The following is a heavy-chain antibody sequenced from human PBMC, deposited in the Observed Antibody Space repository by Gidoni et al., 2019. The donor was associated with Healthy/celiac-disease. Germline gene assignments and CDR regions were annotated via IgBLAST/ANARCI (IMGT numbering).Heavy chain of an antibody. J-gene: IGHJ5*02. CDR1: GGSFSGYY. CDR2: INHSGRT. Sequence: QVQLQQWGAGLLQPSETLSLTCTVYGGSFSGYYWSWTRQPPGKGLEWIGEINHSGRTNYNPYLKSRVTIAVDTSKNQFSLKLSSVTAADTAVYYCERAVVPENNWFDTWGQGTLVTVSS. CDR3: ERAVVPENNWFDT. V-gene: IGHV4-34*01. D-gene: IGHD2-2*01.